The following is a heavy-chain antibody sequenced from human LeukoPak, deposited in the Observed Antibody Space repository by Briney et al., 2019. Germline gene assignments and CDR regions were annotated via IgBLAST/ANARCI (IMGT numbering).Heavy chain of an antibody. CDR3: AKDQMCGGNPVY. Sequence: GGFLRVSCAASGFTFSFYAMSWVRQAPGKGLEWVAGITSSGNTTYYADPVKGRFTISRDNSRNILYLQMNSLRAEDTAVYYCAKDQMCGGNPVYWGQGTLVTVSS. D-gene: IGHD4-23*01. J-gene: IGHJ4*02. CDR2: ITSSGNTT. V-gene: IGHV3-23*01. CDR1: GFTFSFYA.